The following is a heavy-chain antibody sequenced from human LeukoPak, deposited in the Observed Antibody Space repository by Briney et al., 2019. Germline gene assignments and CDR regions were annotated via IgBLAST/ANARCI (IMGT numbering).Heavy chain of an antibody. CDR2: IYSGGST. CDR1: GFTVSSNY. Sequence: GGSLRLSCAASGFTVSSNYMSWVRQAPGKGLEWVSVIYSGGSTYYADSVKGRFTISRDNSKNTLYLQMNSLRAEDTAVYYCAREYRMGYCSGGSCYSGDYWGQGTLVTVSS. CDR3: AREYRMGYCSGGSCYSGDY. D-gene: IGHD2-15*01. V-gene: IGHV3-66*02. J-gene: IGHJ4*02.